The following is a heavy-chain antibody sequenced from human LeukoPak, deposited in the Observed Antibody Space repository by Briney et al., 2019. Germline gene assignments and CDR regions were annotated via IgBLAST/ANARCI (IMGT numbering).Heavy chain of an antibody. D-gene: IGHD6-19*01. V-gene: IGHV3-23*01. Sequence: GGSLRLSCAASGFTFSSYAMSWVRQAPGKGLEWVSAISGSGGSTYYADSVKGRFTISRDNSKNTLYLQMNSLRAEDTAVYYRAKDPRESSSGRYGQPIDYWGQGTLVTVSS. CDR1: GFTFSSYA. J-gene: IGHJ4*02. CDR3: AKDPRESSSGRYGQPIDY. CDR2: ISGSGGST.